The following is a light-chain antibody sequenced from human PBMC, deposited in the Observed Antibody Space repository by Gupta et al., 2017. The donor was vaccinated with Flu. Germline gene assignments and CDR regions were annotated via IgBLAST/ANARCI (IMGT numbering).Light chain of an antibody. J-gene: IGKJ3*01. CDR3: QQYGNSAFT. CDR1: QSISRSY. V-gene: IGKV3-20*01. Sequence: ERATLSCIGSQSISRSYLAWYQQKTGQAASLIIYGAPSRATGSSDRFSGRASGTDFTLTISRLEPEDVAVYYCQQYGNSAFTFGPGTKVDIK. CDR2: GAP.